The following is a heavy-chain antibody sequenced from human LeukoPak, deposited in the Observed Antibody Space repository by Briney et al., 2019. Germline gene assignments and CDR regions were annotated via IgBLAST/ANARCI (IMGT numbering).Heavy chain of an antibody. Sequence: SGGSLRLSCAASGFTFRNYALHWVRQAPGKGLEWVAVVANDGRDKQYADSVKGRFTISRDNSKNTLYVQMNSLRAEDTAVYYCARGRGSGWYDAFDIWGQGTMVTASS. V-gene: IGHV3-30*03. J-gene: IGHJ3*02. CDR1: GFTFRNYA. D-gene: IGHD6-19*01. CDR2: VANDGRDK. CDR3: ARGRGSGWYDAFDI.